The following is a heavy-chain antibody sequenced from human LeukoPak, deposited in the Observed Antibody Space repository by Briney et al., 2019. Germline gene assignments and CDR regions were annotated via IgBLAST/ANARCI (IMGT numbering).Heavy chain of an antibody. J-gene: IGHJ5*02. D-gene: IGHD4-17*01. CDR2: IIPILGIA. CDR3: ARGTDYGDNGGWFDP. CDR1: GGTFSSYA. Sequence: SVKVSCKASGGTFSSYAISWVRQAPGQGLEWMGRIIPILGIANYAQKFQGRVTINADKSTSTAYMELSSLRSEDTAVYYCARGTDYGDNGGWFDPWGQGTLVTVSS. V-gene: IGHV1-69*04.